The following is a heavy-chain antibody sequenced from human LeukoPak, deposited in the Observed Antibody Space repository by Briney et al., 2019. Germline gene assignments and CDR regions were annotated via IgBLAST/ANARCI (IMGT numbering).Heavy chain of an antibody. CDR3: TASDHLYCSCISCHFDY. V-gene: IGHV3-49*04. J-gene: IGHJ4*02. D-gene: IGHD2-2*01. CDR1: GFTFGDYG. Sequence: GGSLRLSCTASGFTFGDYGMSWVRQAPGKGLEWVGFIQSRTYGGTTQYAASVKGRFTISRDDSKSIAYLQMNSLKTEDTAVYYCTASDHLYCSCISCHFDYWGQGILVIVSS. CDR2: IQSRTYGGTT.